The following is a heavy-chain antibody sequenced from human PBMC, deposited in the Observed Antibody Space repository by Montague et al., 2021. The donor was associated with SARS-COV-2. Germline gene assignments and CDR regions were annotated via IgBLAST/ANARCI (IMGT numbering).Heavy chain of an antibody. CDR1: GFTFSSYA. CDR2: IYSGGSST. CDR3: AKEVLLGTADYYGMDV. J-gene: IGHJ6*02. Sequence: SLRLSCAASGFTFSSYAMSWVRQVPGKGLEWVSVIYSGGSSTYYADSAKGRFTISRDNSKNTLYLQMNSLRAEDTAVYYCAKEVLLGTADYYGMDVWGQGTTVTVSS. V-gene: IGHV3-23*03. D-gene: IGHD5-18*01.